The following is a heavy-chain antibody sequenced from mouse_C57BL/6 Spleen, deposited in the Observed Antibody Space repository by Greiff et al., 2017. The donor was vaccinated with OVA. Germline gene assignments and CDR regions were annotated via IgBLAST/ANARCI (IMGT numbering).Heavy chain of an antibody. CDR2: ISSGSSTI. J-gene: IGHJ1*03. CDR1: GFTFSDYG. V-gene: IGHV5-17*01. Sequence: EVKVVESGGGLVKPGGSLKLSCAASGFTFSDYGMHWVRQAPEKGLEWVAYISSGSSTIYYADTVKGRFTISRDNAKNTLFLQMTSLRSEDTAMYYCARRARTVVAKWYFDVWGTGTTVTVSS. D-gene: IGHD1-1*01. CDR3: ARRARTVVAKWYFDV.